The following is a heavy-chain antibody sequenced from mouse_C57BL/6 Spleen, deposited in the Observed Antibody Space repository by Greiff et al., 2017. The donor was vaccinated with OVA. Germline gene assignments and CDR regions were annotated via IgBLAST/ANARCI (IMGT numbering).Heavy chain of an antibody. CDR2: IYPGDGDT. CDR1: GYAFSSSW. V-gene: IGHV1-82*01. Sequence: QVQLQQSGPELVKPGASVKISCKASGYAFSSSWMNWVKQRPGKGLEWIGRIYPGDGDTNYNGKFKGKATLTADKSSSTAYMQLSSLTSEDSAVYCCARDYDYDERGKYYAMDYWGQGTSVTVSS. J-gene: IGHJ4*01. D-gene: IGHD2-4*01. CDR3: ARDYDYDERGKYYAMDY.